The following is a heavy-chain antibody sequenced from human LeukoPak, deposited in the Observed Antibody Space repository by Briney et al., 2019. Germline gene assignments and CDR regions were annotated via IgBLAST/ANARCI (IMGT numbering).Heavy chain of an antibody. Sequence: ASVKISFKASGYTFSSYYMHWVRQAPGQGLEWMGIISPSGGSTSYAQKFQGRVTMTRDTSTSTVYMELSSLRSEDTAVYYCARRQPSGSCSIDYWGQGTLVTVSS. D-gene: IGHD3-10*01. CDR1: GYTFSSYY. J-gene: IGHJ4*02. V-gene: IGHV1-46*01. CDR2: ISPSGGST. CDR3: ARRQPSGSCSIDY.